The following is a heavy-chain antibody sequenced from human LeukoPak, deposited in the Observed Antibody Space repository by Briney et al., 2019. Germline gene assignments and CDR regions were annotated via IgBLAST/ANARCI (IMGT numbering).Heavy chain of an antibody. CDR3: ARILAYCGGDCPSTFDY. CDR2: IYYSGST. D-gene: IGHD2-21*02. V-gene: IGHV4-39*01. J-gene: IGHJ4*02. CDR1: GGSISSSSYY. Sequence: SETLSLTCTVSGGSISSSSYYWGWIRPPPGKGLEWIGSIYYSGSTYYNPSLKSRVTISVDTSKNQFSLKLSSVTAADTAVYYCARILAYCGGDCPSTFDYWGQGTLVTVSS.